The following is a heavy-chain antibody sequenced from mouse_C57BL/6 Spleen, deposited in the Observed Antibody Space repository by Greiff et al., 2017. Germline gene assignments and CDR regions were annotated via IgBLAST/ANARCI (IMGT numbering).Heavy chain of an antibody. D-gene: IGHD1-1*01. CDR1: GYTFTSYW. Sequence: QVQLQQPGAELVRPGSSVKLSCKASGYTFTSYWMHWVKQRPIQGLEWIGNIDPSDSETHYNQKFKDKATLTVDKSSSTAYMQLSSLTSEDSAVYYCARYRGSSDNAMDYWGQGTSVTVSS. CDR3: ARYRGSSDNAMDY. J-gene: IGHJ4*01. CDR2: IDPSDSET. V-gene: IGHV1-52*01.